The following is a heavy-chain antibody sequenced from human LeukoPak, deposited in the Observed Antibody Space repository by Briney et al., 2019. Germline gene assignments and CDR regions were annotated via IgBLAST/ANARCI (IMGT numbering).Heavy chain of an antibody. CDR2: IYYSGST. CDR1: GGSISSYY. Sequence: FETQSLTCTVSGGSISSYYWSWIRQPPGKGLEWIGYIYYSGSTNYSPSLKSRLTISVDTSKNQFSLKLSSVTAADTAVYYCARTYDSSGLGYFDLWGRGTLVTVSS. V-gene: IGHV4-59*01. D-gene: IGHD6-25*01. J-gene: IGHJ2*01. CDR3: ARTYDSSGLGYFDL.